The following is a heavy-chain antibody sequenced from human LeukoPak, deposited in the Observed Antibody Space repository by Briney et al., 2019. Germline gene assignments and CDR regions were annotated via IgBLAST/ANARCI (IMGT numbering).Heavy chain of an antibody. J-gene: IGHJ6*03. D-gene: IGHD3-10*01. V-gene: IGHV3-23*01. Sequence: PGGSLRLSCAASGFTFSSYDMSWVRQAPGKGLEWVSAISGSGGSTYYADSVKGRFTISRDNSKNTLYLQMNSLRAEDTAVYYCARDRYGSGSYYSPNYYYYMDVWGKGTTVTVSS. CDR2: ISGSGGST. CDR3: ARDRYGSGSYYSPNYYYYMDV. CDR1: GFTFSSYD.